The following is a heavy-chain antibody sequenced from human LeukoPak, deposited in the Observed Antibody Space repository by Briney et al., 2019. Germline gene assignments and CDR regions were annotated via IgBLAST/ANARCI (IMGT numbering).Heavy chain of an antibody. J-gene: IGHJ4*02. D-gene: IGHD3-9*01. Sequence: GESLKISCKGSGYSFNTYWVGWVRQMPGKGLEWMAIMYPDNSNTLYSPSFQGQVTLSADKSISTAYLQWSSLKASDTATYYCATTWDGRFGWFYWGQGTLVTVSS. CDR1: GYSFNTYW. V-gene: IGHV5-51*01. CDR2: MYPDNSNT. CDR3: ATTWDGRFGWFY.